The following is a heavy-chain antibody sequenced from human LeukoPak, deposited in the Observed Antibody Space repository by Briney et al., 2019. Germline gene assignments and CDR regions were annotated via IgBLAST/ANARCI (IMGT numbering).Heavy chain of an antibody. J-gene: IGHJ3*02. V-gene: IGHV3-23*01. CDR3: AKDLGRHDAFDI. Sequence: GGSLRLSCAASGFTFSSYGMSWVRQAPGKGLEWVSAISGSGGSTYYADSVKGRFTISRDNSKNTLYLQMNSLRAEDTAVYYCAKDLGRHDAFDIWGQGTMVPVSS. CDR2: ISGSGGST. CDR1: GFTFSSYG.